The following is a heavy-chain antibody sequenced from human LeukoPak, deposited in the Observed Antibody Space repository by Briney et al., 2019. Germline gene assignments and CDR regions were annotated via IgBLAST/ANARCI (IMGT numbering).Heavy chain of an antibody. D-gene: IGHD6-13*01. CDR1: GYTFTSYW. CDR2: IYPGDSDT. V-gene: IGHV5-51*01. CDR3: ARPIAAAGTGWFDP. J-gene: IGHJ5*02. Sequence: GESLKISCKGSGYTFTSYWISWVRQMPGKGLEWMGIIYPGDSDTRYSPSFQGQVTISADKSISTAYLQWSSLKASDTAMYYCARPIAAAGTGWFDPWGQGTLVTVSS.